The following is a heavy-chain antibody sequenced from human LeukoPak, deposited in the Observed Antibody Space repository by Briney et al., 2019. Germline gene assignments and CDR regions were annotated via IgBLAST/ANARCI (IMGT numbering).Heavy chain of an antibody. CDR3: ARVNVRSEFLHMNWFDP. CDR2: ISSSSSYI. Sequence: GGSLRLSCAASGFTFSSYSMNWVRQAPGKGLEWVSSISSSSSYIYYADSVKGRFTISRDNAKNSLYLQMNSLRAEDTAVYYCARVNVRSEFLHMNWFDPWGQGTLVTVSS. V-gene: IGHV3-21*01. D-gene: IGHD3-10*01. CDR1: GFTFSSYS. J-gene: IGHJ5*02.